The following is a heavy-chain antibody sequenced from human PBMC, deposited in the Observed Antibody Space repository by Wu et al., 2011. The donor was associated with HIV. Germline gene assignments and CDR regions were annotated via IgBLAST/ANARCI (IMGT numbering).Heavy chain of an antibody. V-gene: IGHV5-51*03. J-gene: IGHJ4*02. CDR1: GYSFTNYW. Sequence: VQLVQSGAEVKKPGESLRISCKGSGYSFTNYWIGWVRQVPGKGLEWMGIFHPGGSDTKYSPSFQGLVTMSGDRSINTAYLQWSSLKASDTAMYYCARGGIFAVITAPYCFDYWGQGTLVTVSS. CDR2: FHPGGSDT. D-gene: IGHD3-3*01. CDR3: ARGGIFAVITAPYCFDY.